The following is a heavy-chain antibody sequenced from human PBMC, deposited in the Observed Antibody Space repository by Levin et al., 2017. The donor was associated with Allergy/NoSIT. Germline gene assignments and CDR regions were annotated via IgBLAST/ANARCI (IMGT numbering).Heavy chain of an antibody. V-gene: IGHV3-23*01. CDR1: GFTFSSYA. CDR3: VTVLRFLEWLSPPLY. CDR2: ISGSGGST. D-gene: IGHD3-3*01. J-gene: IGHJ4*02. Sequence: GGSLRLSCAASGFTFSSYAMSWVRQAPGKGLEWVSAISGSGGSTYYADSVKGRFTISRDNSKNTLYLQMNSLRAEDTAVYYCVTVLRFLEWLSPPLYWGQGTLVTVSS.